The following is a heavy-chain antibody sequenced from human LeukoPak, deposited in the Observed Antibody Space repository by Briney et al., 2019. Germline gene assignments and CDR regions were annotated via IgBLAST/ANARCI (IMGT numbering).Heavy chain of an antibody. CDR1: GFTLSSYE. CDR3: ARQLWLNRYYYYGMDV. CDR2: ISSSGSTI. J-gene: IGHJ6*02. V-gene: IGHV3-48*03. Sequence: GALRLSCAPSGFTLSSYEMNWVRQAPGKGLEWVSYISSSGSTIYYADSVKGRFTISRDNAKNSLYLQMNSLRAEDTAVYYCARQLWLNRYYYYGMDVWGQGTTVTVSS. D-gene: IGHD5-18*01.